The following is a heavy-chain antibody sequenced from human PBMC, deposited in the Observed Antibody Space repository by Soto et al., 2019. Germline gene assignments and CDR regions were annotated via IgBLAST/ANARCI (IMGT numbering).Heavy chain of an antibody. Sequence: EMQLVESGGGLVQPGRSLRLSCAASGFTFDDYAMHWVRQAPGKGLEWVSGISWNSGIIDYADSVKGRFTISRDNDKISLYLQMNSLRDDDTALYYCTKDSEWGGSHLNLAFDIWGQVTMVSVSS. D-gene: IGHD1-26*01. CDR2: ISWNSGII. V-gene: IGHV3-9*01. J-gene: IGHJ3*02. CDR1: GFTFDDYA. CDR3: TKDSEWGGSHLNLAFDI.